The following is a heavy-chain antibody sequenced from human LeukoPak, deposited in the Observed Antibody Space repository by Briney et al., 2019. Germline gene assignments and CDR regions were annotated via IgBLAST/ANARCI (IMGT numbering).Heavy chain of an antibody. J-gene: IGHJ3*02. CDR3: ARDPLPEYDFWSGYWVNDAFDI. CDR1: GFTFSSYS. V-gene: IGHV3-21*01. CDR2: ISSSSSYI. D-gene: IGHD3-3*01. Sequence: PGGSLRLSCAASGFTFSSYSMNWVRQAPGKGLEWVSSISSSSSYIYYADSVKGRFTISRDNAKNSLYLQMNSLRAEDTAVYYCARDPLPEYDFWSGYWVNDAFDIWGQGTMVTVSS.